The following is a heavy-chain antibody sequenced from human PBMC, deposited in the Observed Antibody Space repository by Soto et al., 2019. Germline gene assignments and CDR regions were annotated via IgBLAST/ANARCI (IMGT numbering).Heavy chain of an antibody. Sequence: QVQLVQSEAEVKKPGASLKVSCRASGYNFANYGISWVRQAPGQGLEWMVWISAHNGDTKYAQKVQGRVTMTADTSTSTAYMDMLSLRSDDTAVYYCARDAAYNDFWGGVMELYSYNMDVWGQGTTVTV. V-gene: IGHV1-18*01. J-gene: IGHJ6*02. CDR1: GYNFANYG. CDR3: ARDAAYNDFWGGVMELYSYNMDV. CDR2: ISAHNGDT. D-gene: IGHD3-3*01.